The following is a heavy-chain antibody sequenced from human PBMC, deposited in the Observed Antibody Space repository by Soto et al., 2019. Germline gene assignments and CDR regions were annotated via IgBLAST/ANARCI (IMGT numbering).Heavy chain of an antibody. J-gene: IGHJ4*02. V-gene: IGHV3-48*02. CDR3: ARDLPDIVVVVAATNPHFDY. CDR2: ISSSSSTI. Sequence: EVQLVESGGGLVQPGGSLRLSCAASGFTFSSYSMNWVRQAPGKGLEWVSYISSSSSTIYYAESVKGRFTISRDNAKNSLYLQMSSLRDEDTAVYYCARDLPDIVVVVAATNPHFDYWGQGTLVTVSS. D-gene: IGHD2-15*01. CDR1: GFTFSSYS.